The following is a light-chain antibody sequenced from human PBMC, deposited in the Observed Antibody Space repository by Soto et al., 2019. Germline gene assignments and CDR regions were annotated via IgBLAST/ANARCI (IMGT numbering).Light chain of an antibody. Sequence: EIVLTQSPATLSLSPGERATLSCRASQSVSSYLAWYQQKPGQAPRLLIYDASNRATRIPARVSGSGSGTDFTLTISSLEPEDFAVYYWQQRSNWPKLTFGGGNKVDIK. J-gene: IGKJ4*01. CDR3: QQRSNWPKLT. V-gene: IGKV3-11*01. CDR1: QSVSSY. CDR2: DAS.